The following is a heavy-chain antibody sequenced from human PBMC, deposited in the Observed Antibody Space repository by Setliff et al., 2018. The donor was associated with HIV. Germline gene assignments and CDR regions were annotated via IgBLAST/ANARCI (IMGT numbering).Heavy chain of an antibody. Sequence: ASVKVSCKASGYIFTNYAIHWVRQAPGQRLEWMGGFNAGNLNTKYSQKFQGRVTFTGDTSASTTYMELSSLRSEDTAVYYCVRGHCNSDKCWYTWFDPWGQGTLVTVSS. V-gene: IGHV1-3*01. CDR1: GYIFTNYA. CDR3: VRGHCNSDKCWYTWFDP. CDR2: FNAGNLNT. D-gene: IGHD2-2*01. J-gene: IGHJ5*02.